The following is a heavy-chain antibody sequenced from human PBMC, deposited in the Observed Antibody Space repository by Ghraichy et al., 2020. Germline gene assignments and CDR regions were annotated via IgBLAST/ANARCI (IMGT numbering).Heavy chain of an antibody. J-gene: IGHJ4*02. CDR2: IYYSGRT. CDR1: VGSISSTNYY. D-gene: IGHD3-10*01. V-gene: IGHV4-39*01. CDR3: SRIVWFGNYYFDY. Sequence: GALSLTCTVSVGSISSTNYYWGWIRQPPGKGLEWIGSIYYSGRTYYNSSLKSRVTISVDTSKNQFSLKLSSVTAADTAVYFCSRIVWFGNYYFDYWGQGTLVTVSS.